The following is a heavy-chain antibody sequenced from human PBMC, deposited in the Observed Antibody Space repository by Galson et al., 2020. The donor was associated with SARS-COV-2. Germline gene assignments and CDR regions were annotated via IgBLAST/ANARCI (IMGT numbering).Heavy chain of an antibody. V-gene: IGHV3-9*01. CDR3: ARDITGDYGGNSGWFDT. Sequence: TGGSLRLSCAASGFTFENHAMHWVRQAPGKGLEWVSGVSWNGVSRGYVDLVKGRFTISRDNAKNSLYLQMNSLRVEDTALYYCARDITGDYGGNSGWFDTWGQGTLVTVSS. J-gene: IGHJ5*02. CDR1: GFTFENHA. D-gene: IGHD4-17*01. CDR2: VSWNGVSR.